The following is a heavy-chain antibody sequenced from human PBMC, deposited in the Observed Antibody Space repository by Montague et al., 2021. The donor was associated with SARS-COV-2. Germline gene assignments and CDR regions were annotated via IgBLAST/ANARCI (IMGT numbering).Heavy chain of an antibody. CDR1: GGSISSNY. CDR2: VFYRGST. J-gene: IGHJ6*02. Sequence: SETLSLTCTVSGGSISSNYWSWIWQPQGKGLEWIGNVFYRGSTNYYPSRKSRVPISVDTSKNKFSLKVRAVTAAATAVYFCARDNGGDGVMDVWGQGTTVTVSS. D-gene: IGHD4-17*01. V-gene: IGHV4-59*01. CDR3: ARDNGGDGVMDV.